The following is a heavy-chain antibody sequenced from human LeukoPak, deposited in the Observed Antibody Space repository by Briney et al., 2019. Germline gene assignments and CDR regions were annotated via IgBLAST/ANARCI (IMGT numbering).Heavy chain of an antibody. CDR1: GGSISSSNW. D-gene: IGHD5-24*01. CDR3: ARDLLPVDGMATIMV. J-gene: IGHJ4*02. CDR2: IYHSGST. Sequence: PSGTLSLTCAVSGGSISSSNWWSWVRPPPGKGLEWIGEIYHSGSTNYNPSLKSRVTISVDKSKNQFSLKLSSVTAADTAVYYCARDLLPVDGMATIMVWGQGTLVTVSS. V-gene: IGHV4-4*02.